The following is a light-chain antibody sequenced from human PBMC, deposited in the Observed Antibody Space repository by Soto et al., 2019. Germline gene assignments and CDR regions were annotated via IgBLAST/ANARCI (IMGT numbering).Light chain of an antibody. V-gene: IGKV3-20*01. CDR1: QDISSSS. J-gene: IGKJ2*01. CDR2: GSS. Sequence: IVLTQSPGTLSLSPGERATLSCRASQDISSSSLAWYQQRPGQAPRLVIYGSSSRATGIPDRFSGSGYGTHFTLTISRLEPEDFAVYYCHQYTNSPPYTFGQGTELEI. CDR3: HQYTNSPPYT.